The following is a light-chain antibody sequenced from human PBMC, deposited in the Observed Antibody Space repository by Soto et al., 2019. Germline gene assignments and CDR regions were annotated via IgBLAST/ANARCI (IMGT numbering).Light chain of an antibody. Sequence: DIQMTQSASSVSASVGDRVTITFRASQGISSWLAWYQQKPGKAPKLLIYKASTLKSGVPSRFSGSGSGTEFTLTISSLQPDDFATYYCQQYNSYWTFGQGTKVDIK. CDR2: KAS. CDR3: QQYNSYWT. V-gene: IGKV1-5*03. CDR1: QGISSW. J-gene: IGKJ1*01.